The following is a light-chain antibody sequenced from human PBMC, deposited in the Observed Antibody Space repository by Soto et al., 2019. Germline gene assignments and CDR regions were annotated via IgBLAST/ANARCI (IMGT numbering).Light chain of an antibody. V-gene: IGKV3-15*01. J-gene: IGKJ3*01. CDR3: QQYNDWPFT. CDR2: GVS. CDR1: QSVSSS. Sequence: EIVLAQSPGTLSLSPGESATLSCRASQSVSSSFLAWYQQKPGQAPRLLIYGVSTRATGIPARFSGSESGTEFTLTISSLQSEDFAVYYCQQYNDWPFTFGPGTKVDIK.